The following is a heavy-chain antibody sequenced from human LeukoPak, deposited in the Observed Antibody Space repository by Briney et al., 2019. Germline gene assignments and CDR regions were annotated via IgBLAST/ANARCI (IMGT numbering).Heavy chain of an antibody. CDR1: GGSINFYY. V-gene: IGHV4-4*07. CDR2: IYSTGST. CDR3: ARGIADPYSFDS. J-gene: IGHJ4*02. Sequence: SETLSLTCTVSGGSINFYYWSWIRQPAGKGLEWIGRIYSTGSTNYSPSLTRRVTMSVDKSKNQFSLNLSSVTASDTAVYYCARGIADPYSFDSWGQGTLVTVAS. D-gene: IGHD6-13*01.